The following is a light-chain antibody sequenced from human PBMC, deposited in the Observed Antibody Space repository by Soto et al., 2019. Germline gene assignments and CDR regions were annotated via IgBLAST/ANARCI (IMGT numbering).Light chain of an antibody. J-gene: IGKJ5*01. CDR2: DAS. CDR1: QDISNY. CDR3: QQYDNLIT. Sequence: DIHITHSPSSLSSSVLYIFSITCQASQDISNYLNWYQQKPGKAPKLLIYDASNLETGVPSRFSGSGSGTDFTFTISSLQPEDIATYYRQQYDNLITFGQGTRLEIK. V-gene: IGKV1-33*01.